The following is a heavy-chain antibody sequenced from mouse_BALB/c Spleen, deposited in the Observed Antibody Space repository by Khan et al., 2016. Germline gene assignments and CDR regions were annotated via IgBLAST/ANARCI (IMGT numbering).Heavy chain of an antibody. CDR3: AIFLLRLPHW. Sequence: QIQLVQSGPELKKPGETVKISCKASGYTFTDYSMHWVKQAPGKGLKWMGWINTETGEPTYADDFKGRFAFSLETSASTAYLQINNLKNEDTATSFCAIFLLRLPHWWGQVTTLTVSS. CDR1: GYTFTDYS. D-gene: IGHD1-2*01. V-gene: IGHV9-2-1*01. CDR2: INTETGEP. J-gene: IGHJ2*01.